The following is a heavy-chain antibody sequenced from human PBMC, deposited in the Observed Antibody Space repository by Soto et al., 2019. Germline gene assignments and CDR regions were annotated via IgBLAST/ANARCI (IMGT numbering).Heavy chain of an antibody. CDR1: GGSISSGGYY. CDR2: IYSSGST. J-gene: IGHJ6*02. CDR3: ARLRRLPVIDV. Sequence: QVQLQEPGPGLVKPSQTLSLTCTVSGGSISSGGYYWSWIRQHPGKGLEWIGYIYSSGSTYYNPSLKSRVTISVDTYKSQFSLKLSSVTAADTAVYYCARLRRLPVIDVWGQGTTVTVSS. V-gene: IGHV4-31*03. D-gene: IGHD4-17*01.